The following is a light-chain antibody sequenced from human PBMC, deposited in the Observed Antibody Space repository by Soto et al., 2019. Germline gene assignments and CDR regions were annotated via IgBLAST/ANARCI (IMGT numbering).Light chain of an antibody. CDR1: SSNIGSNY. V-gene: IGLV1-47*01. CDR2: RNN. CDR3: APCDDSLSGPV. J-gene: IGLJ2*01. Sequence: QSVLTQPPSASGTPGQRVTISCSGSSSNIGSNYVYWYQQLPGTAPKLLIYRNNQRPSGVPDRFSGSKSGTSASLAISGLRIEDEADYYCAPCDDSLSGPVFGGGTKLTVL.